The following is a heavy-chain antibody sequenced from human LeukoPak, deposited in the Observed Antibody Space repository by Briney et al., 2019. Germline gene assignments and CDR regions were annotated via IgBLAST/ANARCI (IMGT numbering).Heavy chain of an antibody. CDR3: ARGHAYGSGSYYSAESDY. CDR1: GYTFTGYY. Sequence: ASVKVSCKASGYTFTGYYMHWVRQAPGQGLEWMGWINPNSGGTNYAQKFQGRVTMTRDTSISTAYMELSRLRSDDTAVYYCARGHAYGSGSYYSAESDYWGQGTLVTVSS. J-gene: IGHJ4*02. D-gene: IGHD3-10*01. V-gene: IGHV1-2*02. CDR2: INPNSGGT.